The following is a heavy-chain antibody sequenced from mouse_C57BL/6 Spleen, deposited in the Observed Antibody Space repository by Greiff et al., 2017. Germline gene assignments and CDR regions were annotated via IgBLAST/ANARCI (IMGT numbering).Heavy chain of an antibody. Sequence: VHVKQSGPELVKPGASVKISCKASGYSFTDYNMNWVKQSNGKSLEWIGVINPNYGTTSYNQKFKGKATLTVDQSSSTAYMQLNSLTSEDSAVYYCARSSSAPYYFDYWGQGTTLTVSS. CDR1: GYSFTDYN. V-gene: IGHV1-39*01. J-gene: IGHJ2*01. CDR2: INPNYGTT. D-gene: IGHD3-2*02. CDR3: ARSSSAPYYFDY.